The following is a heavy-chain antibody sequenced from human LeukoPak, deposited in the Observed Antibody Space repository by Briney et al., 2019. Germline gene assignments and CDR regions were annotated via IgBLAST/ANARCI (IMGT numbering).Heavy chain of an antibody. Sequence: SETLSLTCTVSGGSISTYYWSWIRQPPGKGLEWIGYINYSGSTNYNPSLKSRVIISVDTSKNQFSLKLNSVTAADTAVYYCVRGANRYDPWGQGTQVTVSS. CDR1: GGSISTYY. CDR3: VRGANRYDP. V-gene: IGHV4-59*13. J-gene: IGHJ5*02. CDR2: INYSGST.